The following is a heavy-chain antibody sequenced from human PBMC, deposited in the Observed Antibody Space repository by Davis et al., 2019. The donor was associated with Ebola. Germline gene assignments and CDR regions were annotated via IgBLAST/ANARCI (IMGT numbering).Heavy chain of an antibody. D-gene: IGHD5-24*01. J-gene: IGHJ4*02. CDR1: GGSISSYY. V-gene: IGHV4-59*01. Sequence: PSETLSLTCTVSGGSISSYYWSWIRQPPGKGLEWIGYIYYSGSTNYNPSLKSRVTISVDTSKNQFSLKLSSVTAADTAVYYCARDSRDGYNSLFYWGQGTLVTVSS. CDR3: ARDSRDGYNSLFY. CDR2: IYYSGST.